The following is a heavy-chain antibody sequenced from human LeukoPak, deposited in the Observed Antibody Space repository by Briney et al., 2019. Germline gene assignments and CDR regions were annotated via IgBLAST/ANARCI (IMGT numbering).Heavy chain of an antibody. Sequence: SETLSLTCAVYGGSFSGYYWSWIRQPPGKGLEWIGEINHSGSTNYNPSLKSRVTISVDTSKNQFSLKLSSVTAAGTAVYYCARGPNQLLRPFDYWGQGTLVTVSS. J-gene: IGHJ4*02. CDR2: INHSGST. D-gene: IGHD3-3*01. V-gene: IGHV4-34*01. CDR3: ARGPNQLLRPFDY. CDR1: GGSFSGYY.